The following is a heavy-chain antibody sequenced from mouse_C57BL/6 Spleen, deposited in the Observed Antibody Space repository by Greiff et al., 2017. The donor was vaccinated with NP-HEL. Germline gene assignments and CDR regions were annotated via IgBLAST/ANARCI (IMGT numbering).Heavy chain of an antibody. J-gene: IGHJ1*03. Sequence: EVKLVESGPELVKPGASVKMSCKASGYTFTDYNMHWVKQSHGKSLEWIGYINPNNGGTSYNQKFKGKATLTVNKSSSTAYMELRSLTSEDSAVYYCARDGETTVVATRYWYFDVWGTGTTVTVSS. CDR3: ARDGETTVVATRYWYFDV. D-gene: IGHD1-1*01. V-gene: IGHV1-22*01. CDR2: INPNNGGT. CDR1: GYTFTDYN.